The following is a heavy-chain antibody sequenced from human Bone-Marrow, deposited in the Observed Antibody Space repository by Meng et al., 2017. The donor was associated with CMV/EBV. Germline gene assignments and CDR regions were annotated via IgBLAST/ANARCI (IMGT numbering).Heavy chain of an antibody. Sequence: SETLSLTCTVSGGSISSSSYYWGWIRQPPGKGLEWIGGIYYSGSTYYNPSLKGRVTISVDTSKNQFSLKLSSVTAADTAVDYCARDPGGGKGYSSSWHGGYFDYWGQGTLVTVSS. CDR1: GGSISSSSYY. CDR3: ARDPGGGKGYSSSWHGGYFDY. D-gene: IGHD6-13*01. CDR2: IYYSGST. V-gene: IGHV4-39*07. J-gene: IGHJ4*02.